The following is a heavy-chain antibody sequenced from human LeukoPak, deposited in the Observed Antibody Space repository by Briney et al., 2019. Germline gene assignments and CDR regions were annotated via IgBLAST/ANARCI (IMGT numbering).Heavy chain of an antibody. CDR3: ARANDFWSGYCTHALDY. V-gene: IGHV3-7*01. Sequence: PGGSLRLSCAASGFTFSSYWMSWVRQAPGKGLEWVANIKQDGSEKYYVDSVKGRFTISRDNAKNSLYLQMNSLRAEDTAVYYCARANDFWSGYCTHALDYWGQGTLVTVSS. J-gene: IGHJ4*02. CDR2: IKQDGSEK. D-gene: IGHD3-3*01. CDR1: GFTFSSYW.